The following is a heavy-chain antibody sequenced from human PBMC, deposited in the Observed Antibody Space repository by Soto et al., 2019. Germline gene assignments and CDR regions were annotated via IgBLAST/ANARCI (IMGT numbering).Heavy chain of an antibody. CDR1: EGTFSSYA. D-gene: IGHD2-8*01. V-gene: IGHV1-8*02. CDR2: MNPNSGNT. Sequence: EASVKVSCKASEGTFSSYAISWVRQDPGQGLEWMGGMNPNSGNTGYAQKFQGRVTMTRNTSTSTAYMELSSLRSEDTAVYYCARVRELGYCTNGVCVDAFDIWGQGTMVTVSS. CDR3: ARVRELGYCTNGVCVDAFDI. J-gene: IGHJ3*02.